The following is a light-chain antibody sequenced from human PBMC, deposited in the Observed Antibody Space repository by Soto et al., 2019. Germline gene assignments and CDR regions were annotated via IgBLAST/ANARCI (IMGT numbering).Light chain of an antibody. CDR1: SSDVGSYNY. J-gene: IGLJ1*01. V-gene: IGLV2-14*03. CDR3: TSYITAGTYV. Sequence: QSVLTQPASVSGSPGQSITISCTGTSSDVGSYNYVSWYQQHPGKAPKPMIYDVSNRPSGVSDRFSGSKSGNTASLTISGLQAEDEADYYCTSYITAGTYVFGTGTKVTVL. CDR2: DVS.